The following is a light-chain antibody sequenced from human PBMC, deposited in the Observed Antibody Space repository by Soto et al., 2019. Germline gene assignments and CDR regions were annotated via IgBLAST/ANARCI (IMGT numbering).Light chain of an antibody. V-gene: IGKV3D-15*01. J-gene: IGKJ1*01. Sequence: EIVMTQSPATLSVSPGERATLSCRASQSVSSYLAWYQQKPGQAPRLLIYDASNRATGIPARFSGSGSGTDFTLTISSLQPGDFAVYYCQQYNNWPPSWTFGQGTKVDIK. CDR2: DAS. CDR1: QSVSSY. CDR3: QQYNNWPPSWT.